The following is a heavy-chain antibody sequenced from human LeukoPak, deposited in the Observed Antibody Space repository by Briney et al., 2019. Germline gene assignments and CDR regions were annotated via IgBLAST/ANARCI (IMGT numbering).Heavy chain of an antibody. V-gene: IGHV3-21*01. CDR1: GFTFSSYS. Sequence: GGSLRLSCAASGFTFSSYSMNWVRQAPGKGLEWVSSISSSSSYIYYADSVKGRFTISRDNAKHSLYLQMNSIRAEDTAVYYCARQGSSDAFDIWGEGTMVTVSS. D-gene: IGHD6-6*01. CDR3: ARQGSSDAFDI. CDR2: ISSSSSYI. J-gene: IGHJ3*02.